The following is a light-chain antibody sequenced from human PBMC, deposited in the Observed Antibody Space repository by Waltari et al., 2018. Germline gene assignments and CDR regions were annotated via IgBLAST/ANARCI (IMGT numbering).Light chain of an antibody. CDR3: SSYISSSTLEV. J-gene: IGLJ3*02. CDR1: SSDVGGYNY. V-gene: IGLV2-14*03. Sequence: QSALTQPASVSGSPGQSITISCTGTSSDVGGYNYVSWYQQPPGKAPNLMIFDVSNRPSGVSNRFSGSKSGNTASLTISGLQAEDEADYYCSSYISSSTLEVFGGGTRLTVL. CDR2: DVS.